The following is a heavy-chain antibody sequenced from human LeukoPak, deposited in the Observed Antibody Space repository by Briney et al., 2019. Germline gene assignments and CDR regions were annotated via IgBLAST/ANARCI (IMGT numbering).Heavy chain of an antibody. V-gene: IGHV3-15*01. D-gene: IGHD3-10*01. CDR2: IKSKTDGGTT. J-gene: IGHJ4*02. CDR3: TTALWFGGNYFDY. Sequence: AGSLRLSCAASGFTFSNAWMSWARQAPGKGLEWVGRIKSKTDGGTTDYAAPVKGRFTISRDDSKNTLYLQMNSLKTEDTAVYYCTTALWFGGNYFDYWGQGTLVTVSS. CDR1: GFTFSNAW.